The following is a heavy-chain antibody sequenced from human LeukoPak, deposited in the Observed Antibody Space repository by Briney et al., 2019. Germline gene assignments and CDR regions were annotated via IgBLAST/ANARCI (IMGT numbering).Heavy chain of an antibody. V-gene: IGHV3-21*01. CDR2: ISRSSSYI. Sequence: GGTLRLSCAASGFTFSSHGMNWVRQAPGKGLEWVSSISRSSSYIYYGDSVKGRFTISRDNAKNSLYLQMNSLRAEDTAVYYCARVVWGWDTAMPTPFDYWGQGTLVTVSS. D-gene: IGHD5-18*01. J-gene: IGHJ4*02. CDR3: ARVVWGWDTAMPTPFDY. CDR1: GFTFSSHG.